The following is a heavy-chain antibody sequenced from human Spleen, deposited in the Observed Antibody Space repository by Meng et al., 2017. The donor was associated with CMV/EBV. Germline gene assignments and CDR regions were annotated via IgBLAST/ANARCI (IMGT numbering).Heavy chain of an antibody. V-gene: IGHV3-21*01. CDR3: ARDSAYYDLLSGYPRDLTFYFNS. J-gene: IGHJ4*02. Sequence: GGSLRLSCAASGFTFSTYWMSWVRQAPGKGLEWVSSISPTSSYIYYAESVKGRFTISRDNAKNSLFLQMNGLRADDTAVYYCARDSAYYDLLSGYPRDLTFYFNSWGQGTLVTVSS. D-gene: IGHD3-3*01. CDR2: ISPTSSYI. CDR1: GFTFSTYW.